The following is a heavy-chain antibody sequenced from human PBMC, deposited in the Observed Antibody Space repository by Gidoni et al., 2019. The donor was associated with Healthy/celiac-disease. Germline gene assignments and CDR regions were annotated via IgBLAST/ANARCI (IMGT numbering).Heavy chain of an antibody. CDR1: GFTFSSYA. CDR2: ISDDGSNK. D-gene: IGHD5-12*01. J-gene: IGHJ4*02. Sequence: QVQLVESGGGVVQPGRSLRLSCAASGFTFSSYAMHWVRQAPGKGLEWVAVISDDGSNKYYADSVKGRFTISRDNSKNTLYLQMNSLRAEDTAVYYCARDSYETLDYWGQGTLVTVSS. CDR3: ARDSYETLDY. V-gene: IGHV3-30-3*01.